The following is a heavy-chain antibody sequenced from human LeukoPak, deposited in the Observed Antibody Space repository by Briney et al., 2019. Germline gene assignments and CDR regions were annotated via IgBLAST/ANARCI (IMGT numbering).Heavy chain of an antibody. Sequence: SETLSLTCTVSGGSITSYYWSWIRQPPGKGLEWIGYVHYSGTTNYNPSLKSRVTISVDTSKNQFSLKLSSVTAADTAVYYCARDWGDIVATIYDYWGQGTLVTVSS. V-gene: IGHV4-59*12. CDR1: GGSITSYY. J-gene: IGHJ4*02. D-gene: IGHD5-12*01. CDR2: VHYSGTT. CDR3: ARDWGDIVATIYDY.